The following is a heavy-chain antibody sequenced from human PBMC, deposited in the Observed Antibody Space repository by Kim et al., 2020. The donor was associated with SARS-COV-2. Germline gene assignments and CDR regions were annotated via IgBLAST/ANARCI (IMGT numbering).Heavy chain of an antibody. CDR1: GGSISSSSYY. CDR3: ARQGGTMVRGVIDI. D-gene: IGHD3-10*01. CDR2: IYYSGST. J-gene: IGHJ3*02. V-gene: IGHV4-39*01. Sequence: SETLSLTCTVSGGSISSSSYYWGWIRQPPGKGLEWIGRIYYSGSTYYNTTLKSRVTIAVDTSKNQFSLKLSSVTAADTAVYYCARQGGTMVRGVIDIWGQGTMVTVSS.